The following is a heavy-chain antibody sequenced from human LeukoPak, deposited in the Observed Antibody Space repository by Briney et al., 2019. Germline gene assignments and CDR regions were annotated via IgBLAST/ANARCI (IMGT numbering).Heavy chain of an antibody. CDR3: ARVYYGDSPHNWFDP. D-gene: IGHD4-17*01. V-gene: IGHV4-59*01. Sequence: SETLSLTCTVSGGSISSYYWSWIRQPPGKGLEWIGYIYYSGSTNYNPSLKSRVTISVDTSKNQFSLKLSSVTAADSAVYYCARVYYGDSPHNWFDPWGQGTLVTVSS. J-gene: IGHJ5*02. CDR2: IYYSGST. CDR1: GGSISSYY.